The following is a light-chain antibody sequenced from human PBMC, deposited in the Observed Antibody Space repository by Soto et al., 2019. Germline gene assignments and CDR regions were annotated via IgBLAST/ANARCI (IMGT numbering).Light chain of an antibody. CDR3: QQYDSYSLT. V-gene: IGKV1-39*01. J-gene: IGKJ4*01. CDR2: AAS. CDR1: QSISGY. Sequence: DIQMTQSPSSLSASVGDRVTITCRASQSISGYLNWYQQKPGKAPNLLIYAASSLQSGVPSRFSGSGSGTDFTLTINSLHPDDFATYYCQQYDSYSLTFGGGTKVEIK.